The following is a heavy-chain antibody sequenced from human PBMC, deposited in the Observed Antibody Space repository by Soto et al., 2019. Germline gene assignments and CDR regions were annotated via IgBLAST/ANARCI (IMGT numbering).Heavy chain of an antibody. CDR2: INPSGGST. Sequence: ASVKVSCKASGYTFTSYYMHWVRQAPGQGLEWMGIINPSGGSTSYAQKFQGRVTMTRDTSTSTVYMELSSLRSEDTAVYYCARSRGYYDSSGYNDAFDIWGQGTMVPVSS. D-gene: IGHD3-22*01. J-gene: IGHJ3*02. CDR3: ARSRGYYDSSGYNDAFDI. CDR1: GYTFTSYY. V-gene: IGHV1-46*01.